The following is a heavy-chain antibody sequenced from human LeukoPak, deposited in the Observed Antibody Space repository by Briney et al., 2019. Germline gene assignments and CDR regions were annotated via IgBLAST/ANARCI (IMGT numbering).Heavy chain of an antibody. J-gene: IGHJ4*02. CDR2: ISYDGSNT. V-gene: IGHV3-30-3*01. CDR3: AREDSSGWYYFDY. Sequence: GRSLRLSCAASGFTFSSYAMHWVRQAPGKGLEWVAVISYDGSNTYYADSVKGRFTISRDNSKNTLYLQMNSLRAEDTAVYYCAREDSSGWYYFDYWGQGTLVTVSS. D-gene: IGHD6-19*01. CDR1: GFTFSSYA.